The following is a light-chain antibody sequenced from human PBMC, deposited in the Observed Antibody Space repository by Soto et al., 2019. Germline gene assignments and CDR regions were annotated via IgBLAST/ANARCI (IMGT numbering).Light chain of an antibody. CDR1: SSHIGAGYD. Sequence: QSVLTQPPSVSGAAGQRVTISCTWSSSHIGAGYDVHWYQQLPGTAPKLLIYGTSNRPSGVPDRLSGSKSGTSASLAITGLQAEDEADYSCQSYDSSLSGYVFGTGTKVTVL. CDR2: GTS. V-gene: IGLV1-40*01. J-gene: IGLJ1*01. CDR3: QSYDSSLSGYV.